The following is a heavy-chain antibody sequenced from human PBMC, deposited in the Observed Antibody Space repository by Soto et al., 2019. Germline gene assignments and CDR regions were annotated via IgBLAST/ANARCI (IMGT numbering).Heavy chain of an antibody. Sequence: QVQLVQSGAEVKKPGSSVKVSCKASGGTFSSYTISWVRQAPGQGLEWMGRIIPILGIANYAQKFQGRVTNPADETTSTAYMVLSSLRSEDTAVYYCARAWYCSSSSCYDGWGQGTLVTVSS. CDR2: IIPILGIA. D-gene: IGHD2-2*01. J-gene: IGHJ4*02. V-gene: IGHV1-69*02. CDR3: ARAWYCSSSSCYDG. CDR1: GGTFSSYT.